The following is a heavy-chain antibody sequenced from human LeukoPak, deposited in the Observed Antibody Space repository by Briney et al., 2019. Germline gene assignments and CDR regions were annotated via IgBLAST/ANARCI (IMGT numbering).Heavy chain of an antibody. CDR2: IFYSGST. V-gene: IGHV4-39*07. CDR3: ARAFRWNYGSNWFDP. CDR1: GGSLSSNSYY. D-gene: IGHD1-7*01. Sequence: SETLSLTCTVSGGSLSSNSYYWGWIRQPPGKGLEWIGTIFYSGSTYYNPSLKSRVTISVDTSKNQFSLNLTSVTAADTAVYFCARAFRWNYGSNWFDPWGQGTLVTVSS. J-gene: IGHJ5*02.